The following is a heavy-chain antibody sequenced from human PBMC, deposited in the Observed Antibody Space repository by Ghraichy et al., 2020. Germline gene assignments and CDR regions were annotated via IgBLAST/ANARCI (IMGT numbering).Heavy chain of an antibody. Sequence: SETLSLTCTVSVGSISNYYWSWIRQPPGKGLEWIGYIYYSGSTNYNPSLKSRVTISVDTSKNQFSLKLSSVTAADTAVYYCARAPSGGTAAGARYYYYLDVWGKGTTVTVSS. D-gene: IGHD6-13*01. CDR3: ARAPSGGTAAGARYYYYLDV. J-gene: IGHJ6*03. CDR1: VGSISNYY. V-gene: IGHV4-59*01. CDR2: IYYSGST.